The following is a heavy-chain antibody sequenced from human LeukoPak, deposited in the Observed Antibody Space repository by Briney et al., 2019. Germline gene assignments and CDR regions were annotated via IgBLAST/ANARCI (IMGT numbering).Heavy chain of an antibody. CDR1: GGSFSDYY. CDR2: VNHNGST. D-gene: IGHD3-10*01. J-gene: IGHJ4*02. CDR3: ARDYYGY. Sequence: SETLSLTCAVYGGSFSDYYWSWIRQPPGKGLEWIGEVNHNGSTNYHPSLKSRVTISIDTSKNQFSLKLNSVTAADTAVYYCARDYYGYWSQGTLVTVSS. V-gene: IGHV4-34*01.